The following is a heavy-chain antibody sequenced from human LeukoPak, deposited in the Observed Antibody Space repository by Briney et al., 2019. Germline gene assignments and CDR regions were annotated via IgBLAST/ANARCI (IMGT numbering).Heavy chain of an antibody. CDR1: EFTFSSYW. CDR2: INSDGRST. V-gene: IGHV3-74*01. CDR3: ARGTSEAPGVDY. Sequence: QPGGSLRLSCAASEFTFSSYWMHWVRQVTGKGLVWVSRINSDGRSTSYADSVKGRFTISRDNAKNMLYLQMSSLRAEDTAVYYCARGTSEAPGVDYWGQGTLVTVSS. D-gene: IGHD2-2*01. J-gene: IGHJ4*02.